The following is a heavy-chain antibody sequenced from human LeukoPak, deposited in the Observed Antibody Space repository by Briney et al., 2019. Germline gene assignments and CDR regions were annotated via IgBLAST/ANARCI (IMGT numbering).Heavy chain of an antibody. D-gene: IGHD1-20*01. Sequence: PGGSLRLSCAASGFTVSSYSMNWVRQAPGKGLEWISYISSGGSTYADSVKGRFTISRDTAKNSLYLQMNSLRAEDTAVYYCARDYNWNFDYWGQGTLVTVSS. CDR3: ARDYNWNFDY. CDR1: GFTVSSYS. J-gene: IGHJ4*02. CDR2: ISSGGST. V-gene: IGHV3-48*01.